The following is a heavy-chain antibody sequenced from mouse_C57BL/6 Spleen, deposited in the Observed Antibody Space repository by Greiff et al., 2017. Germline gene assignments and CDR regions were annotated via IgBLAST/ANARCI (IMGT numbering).Heavy chain of an antibody. Sequence: QVHVKQSGAELVKPGASVKISCKASGYAFSSYWMNWVKQRPGKGLEWIGQIYPGDGDTNYNGKFKGKATLTADKSSSTAYMQLSSLTSEDSAVYFCARRDTWESYFDYWGQGTTLTVSS. CDR2: IYPGDGDT. D-gene: IGHD4-1*01. CDR3: ARRDTWESYFDY. J-gene: IGHJ2*01. CDR1: GYAFSSYW. V-gene: IGHV1-80*01.